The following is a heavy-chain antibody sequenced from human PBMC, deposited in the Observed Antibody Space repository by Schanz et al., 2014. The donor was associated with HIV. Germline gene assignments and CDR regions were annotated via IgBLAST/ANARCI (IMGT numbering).Heavy chain of an antibody. V-gene: IGHV3-33*08. Sequence: VQLVESGGGLVQRGGSLRLSCVASGFTFSHYWMSWVRQAPGKGLEWVAVIWYDGTDKYYAGSVKGRFTISRDNSQNTMYRQMNRLRAEDTAVYYCARENPLYYYLHGGPFDIWGQGTMVTVSS. CDR3: ARENPLYYYLHGGPFDI. D-gene: IGHD3-10*01. J-gene: IGHJ3*02. CDR2: IWYDGTDK. CDR1: GFTFSHYW.